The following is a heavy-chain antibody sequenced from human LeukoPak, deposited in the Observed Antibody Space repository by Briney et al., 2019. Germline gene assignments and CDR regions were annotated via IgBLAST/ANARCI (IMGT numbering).Heavy chain of an antibody. D-gene: IGHD4-23*01. CDR2: ISYDGSNK. Sequence: GRSLRLSCAASGFTFSSYAMHWARQAPGKGLEWVAVISYDGSNKYYADSVKGRFTISRDNAKNSLYLQMNSLRAEDTAVYYCAVDYGGKSGAFDIWGQGTMVTVSS. V-gene: IGHV3-30*04. J-gene: IGHJ3*02. CDR1: GFTFSSYA. CDR3: AVDYGGKSGAFDI.